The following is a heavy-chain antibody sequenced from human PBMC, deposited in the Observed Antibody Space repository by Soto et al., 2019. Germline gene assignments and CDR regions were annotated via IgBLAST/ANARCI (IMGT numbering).Heavy chain of an antibody. CDR3: AMVVGATPFDY. CDR2: IIPILGIA. J-gene: IGHJ4*02. CDR1: GGTFSSYT. Sequence: QVQLVQSGAEVKKPGSSVKVSCKASGGTFSSYTISWVRQAPGQGLEWMGRIIPILGIANYAQKFQGRVKIPADKATSTAYMELSSLRSEDTAVYYCAMVVGATPFDYWGQGTLVTVSS. D-gene: IGHD2-15*01. V-gene: IGHV1-69*02.